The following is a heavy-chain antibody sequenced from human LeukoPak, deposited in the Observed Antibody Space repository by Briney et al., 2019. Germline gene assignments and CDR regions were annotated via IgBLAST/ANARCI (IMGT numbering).Heavy chain of an antibody. D-gene: IGHD3-9*01. J-gene: IGHJ4*02. CDR2: IIPILGIA. Sequence: SVKVSCKASGGTFSSYAISWVRQAPGQGLEWMGRIIPILGIANYAQKFQGRVTITADKSTSTAYMELSSLRSEDTAVYYCARDPHDILTGYPNGGFDYWGQGTLVTVSS. CDR3: ARDPHDILTGYPNGGFDY. CDR1: GGTFSSYA. V-gene: IGHV1-69*04.